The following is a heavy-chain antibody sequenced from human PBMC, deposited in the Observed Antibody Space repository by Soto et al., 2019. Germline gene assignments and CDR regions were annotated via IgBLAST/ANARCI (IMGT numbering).Heavy chain of an antibody. CDR2: ISSSTSYI. D-gene: IGHD6-13*01. Sequence: EVQLVESGGGLVKPGGSLRLSCAASGFTFSSYSMNWVRQAPGKGLEWVSSISSSTSYIYYADSVKGRFTISRDNAKNALYLQMNSLRAEDTAVYYCAWMGSLTLFSWSDYYYGMDVSGQGTTVTVSS. CDR1: GFTFSSYS. V-gene: IGHV3-21*01. CDR3: AWMGSLTLFSWSDYYYGMDV. J-gene: IGHJ6*02.